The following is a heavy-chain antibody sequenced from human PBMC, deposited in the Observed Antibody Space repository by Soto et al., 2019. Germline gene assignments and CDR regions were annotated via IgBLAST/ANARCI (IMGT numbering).Heavy chain of an antibody. V-gene: IGHV1-58*02. CDR2: IVVASGQT. D-gene: IGHD2-15*01. CDR3: AADRPDIGVGWWV. J-gene: IGHJ6*02. CDR1: GSGFIRSG. Sequence: ASVKVSCKASGSGFIRSGIQWVRQAHGQRLEWIGWIVVASGQTNYAQNFRGRVAITRDTSTATAYIELTGLTSEDTAVYFCAADRPDIGVGWWVWGQGTTVTVSS.